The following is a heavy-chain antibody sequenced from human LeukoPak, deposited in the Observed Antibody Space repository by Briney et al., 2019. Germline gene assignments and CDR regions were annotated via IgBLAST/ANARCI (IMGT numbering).Heavy chain of an antibody. D-gene: IGHD2-21*01. V-gene: IGHV5-51*01. J-gene: IGHJ2*01. CDR1: GYSFTSYW. CDR3: ARPYSTIREWGPTSTDWYFDL. Sequence: GESLKISCKGSGYSFTSYWIGWVRQMPGKGLEWMGIIYPGDSDTRYSPSFQGQVTISADKSISTAYLQWSSLKASDTAMYYCARPYSTIREWGPTSTDWYFDLWGRGTLVTVSS. CDR2: IYPGDSDT.